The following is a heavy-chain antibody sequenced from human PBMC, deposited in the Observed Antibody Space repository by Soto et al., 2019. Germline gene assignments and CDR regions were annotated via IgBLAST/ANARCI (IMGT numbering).Heavy chain of an antibody. CDR1: GGSFSSYA. Sequence: SVKVSCKTSGGSFSSYAISWVRQAPGQGLEWLGGIIPIFGPANYAQKFQGRVTITADKSTNIAYMELSSLRSEDTAVYYCARERTVVGVTFDYWGQGTLVTVSS. CDR2: IIPIFGPA. J-gene: IGHJ4*02. CDR3: ARERTVVGVTFDY. D-gene: IGHD2-21*02. V-gene: IGHV1-69*06.